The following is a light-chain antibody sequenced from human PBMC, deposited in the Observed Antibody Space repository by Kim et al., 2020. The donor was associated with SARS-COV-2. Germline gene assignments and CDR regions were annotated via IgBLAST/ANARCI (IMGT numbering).Light chain of an antibody. CDR1: QSVITNY. V-gene: IGKV3-20*01. J-gene: IGKJ3*01. CDR3: HQCSGSPLT. CDR2: GAS. Sequence: EIVLTQSPGALSLSPGERATLSCRASQSVITNYLAWYQQKHGQTPRLLIYGASSRATGIPDRFSGSGSGTDFTLTISRLEPADFAVYYCHQCSGSPLTFGPGTKVDIK.